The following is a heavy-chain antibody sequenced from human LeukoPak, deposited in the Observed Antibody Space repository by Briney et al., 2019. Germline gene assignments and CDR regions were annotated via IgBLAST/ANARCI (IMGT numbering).Heavy chain of an antibody. V-gene: IGHV3-21*01. CDR1: GFTFSSYS. Sequence: GGSLRLSCAASGFTFSSYSMNWVRQAPGKGLEWVSSISSSSSYIYYADSVKGRFTISRDNAKNSRYLQMNSLRAEDTAVYYCARGRTGIAAAGKRADDAFDIWGQGTMVTVSS. CDR2: ISSSSSYI. CDR3: ARGRTGIAAAGKRADDAFDI. J-gene: IGHJ3*02. D-gene: IGHD6-13*01.